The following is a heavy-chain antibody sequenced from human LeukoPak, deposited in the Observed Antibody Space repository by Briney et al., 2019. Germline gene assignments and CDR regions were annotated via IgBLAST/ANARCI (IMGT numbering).Heavy chain of an antibody. J-gene: IGHJ3*02. D-gene: IGHD2/OR15-2a*01. CDR3: ARPANRGDAFDI. Sequence: GESLKISCKGSGYSFTSYWIGWVRQMPGKGLEWMGVIYPGDSDTRYSPSFQGQATISADKSITTAYLQWSSLRASDTAMYYCARPANRGDAFDIWGQGTMVTVSS. CDR1: GYSFTSYW. CDR2: IYPGDSDT. V-gene: IGHV5-51*01.